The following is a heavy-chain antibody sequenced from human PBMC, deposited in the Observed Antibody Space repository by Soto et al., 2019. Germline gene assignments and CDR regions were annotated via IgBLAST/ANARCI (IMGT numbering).Heavy chain of an antibody. CDR2: IIPILGIA. Sequence: SVKVSCKAIGYSFTSHYMHWVRQAPGQGLEWMGRIIPILGIANYAQKFRGRVTITADKSTSTAYMELSSLRSEDTAVYYCARGIYYDILTGPLDYWGQGTLVTVSS. J-gene: IGHJ4*02. CDR1: GYSFTSHY. D-gene: IGHD3-9*01. V-gene: IGHV1-69*04. CDR3: ARGIYYDILTGPLDY.